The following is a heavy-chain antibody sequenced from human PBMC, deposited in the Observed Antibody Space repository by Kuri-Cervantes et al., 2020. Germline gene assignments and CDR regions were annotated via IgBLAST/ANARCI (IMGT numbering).Heavy chain of an antibody. V-gene: IGHV1-8*01. CDR1: GCTFTSYD. Sequence: ASVKVSCKASGCTFTSYDINCVRQATGQGLEWMGWMNPESGDTAYAQKFQGRVTMTRNTSISTAYMELSSLRSEDTAVYYCARGLRQWLNWGDAFDIWGQGTMVTVSS. CDR3: ARGLRQWLNWGDAFDI. CDR2: MNPESGDT. D-gene: IGHD6-19*01. J-gene: IGHJ3*02.